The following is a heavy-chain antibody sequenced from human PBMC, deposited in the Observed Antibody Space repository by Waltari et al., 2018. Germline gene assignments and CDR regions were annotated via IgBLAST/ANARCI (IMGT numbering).Heavy chain of an antibody. CDR1: GGSISRYY. J-gene: IGHJ4*02. D-gene: IGHD2-2*01. CDR2: IYTSGST. Sequence: QVQLQESGPGLVKPSETLSLTCTVSGGSISRYYWSWIRQPAGKGLEWIGRIYTSGSTNYNPSLKSRVTMSVDTSKNQFSLKLSSVTAADTAVYYWAREVVPAAVGGVFDYWGQGTLVTVSS. V-gene: IGHV4-4*07. CDR3: AREVVPAAVGGVFDY.